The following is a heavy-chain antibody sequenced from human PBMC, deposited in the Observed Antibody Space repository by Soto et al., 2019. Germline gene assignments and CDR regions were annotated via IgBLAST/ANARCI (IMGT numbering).Heavy chain of an antibody. J-gene: IGHJ4*02. V-gene: IGHV3-30*03. D-gene: IGHD6-13*01. Sequence: QVELVESGGGEVQPGKSLRLSCAASGFSFTSNGMHWVRQAPGKGLECVALISYDGINKYYADSVKGRFTISRDNSKNTLYMQMNILRPEDTAVYYCGAGQYFSDYWGQGTLVSVSS. CDR3: GAGQYFSDY. CDR1: GFSFTSNG. CDR2: ISYDGINK.